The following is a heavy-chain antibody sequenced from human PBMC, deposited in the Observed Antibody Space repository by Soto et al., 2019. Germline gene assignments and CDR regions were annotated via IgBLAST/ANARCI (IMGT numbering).Heavy chain of an antibody. CDR1: GFSLSTTRVA. V-gene: IGHV2-5*02. J-gene: IGHJ4*02. Sequence: QITLKESGPTLVKPTQTLTLTCTFSGFSLSTTRVAVGWIRQPPGKALEWLALIYWDDDKPYSPFLKSRLTITKDTSKNQVVLTMANMDPVDTPTYYCAHSVVAGLGYYFDYWGQGTLVTVSS. CDR2: IYWDDDK. CDR3: AHSVVAGLGYYFDY. D-gene: IGHD6-19*01.